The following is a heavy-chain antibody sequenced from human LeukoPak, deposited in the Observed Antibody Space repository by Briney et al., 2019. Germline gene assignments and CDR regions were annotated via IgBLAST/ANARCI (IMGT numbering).Heavy chain of an antibody. V-gene: IGHV3-30-3*01. D-gene: IGHD3-9*01. Sequence: PGGSLRLSCAASGFTFSSYAMHWVRQAPGKGLEWVAVISYDGSNKYYADSVKGRFTISRDNAKNSLYLQMNSLRAEDTALYYCAKDISPWYYYGMDVWGQGTTVTVSS. CDR3: AKDISPWYYYGMDV. CDR2: ISYDGSNK. CDR1: GFTFSSYA. J-gene: IGHJ6*02.